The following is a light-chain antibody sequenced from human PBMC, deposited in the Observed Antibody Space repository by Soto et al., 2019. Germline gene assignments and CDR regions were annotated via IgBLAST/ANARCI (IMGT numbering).Light chain of an antibody. CDR1: QSVSSN. Sequence: EIFIRRSPATLSVTPVERATLSCMASQSVSSNLAWYQQKPGQAPRLLIYGASTRATGIPARFSGSGSGTEFTLTISRLEPEDFAVYYCQQYGGSPRTFGQGTKVDIK. J-gene: IGKJ1*01. V-gene: IGKV3-15*01. CDR2: GAS. CDR3: QQYGGSPRT.